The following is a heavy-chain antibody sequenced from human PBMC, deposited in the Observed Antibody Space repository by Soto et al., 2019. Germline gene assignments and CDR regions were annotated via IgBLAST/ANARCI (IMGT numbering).Heavy chain of an antibody. CDR2: INPSGGST. J-gene: IGHJ3*02. Sequence: ASVKVSCKASGYTFTSYYMHWVRQPPGKGLAGMGIINPSGGSTSYAQKFQGRVTMTRDTSTSTIFMELSSLISEDTAVYYWAREVHYYDSSGYSGAFDIWGQGTMVTVS. D-gene: IGHD3-22*01. V-gene: IGHV1-46*01. CDR1: GYTFTSYY. CDR3: AREVHYYDSSGYSGAFDI.